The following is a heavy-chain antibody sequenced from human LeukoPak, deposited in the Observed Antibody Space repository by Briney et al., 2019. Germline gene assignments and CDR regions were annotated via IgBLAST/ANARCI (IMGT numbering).Heavy chain of an antibody. Sequence: SETLSLTCAVYGGSFSGYYWSWIRQPPGKGLEWIGEINHSGSTNYNPSLKSRVTISVDTSKNQFSLKLSSVTAADAAVYYCARHRGIAVAAAGDWGQGTLVTVSS. CDR3: ARHRGIAVAAAGD. V-gene: IGHV4-34*01. CDR1: GGSFSGYY. J-gene: IGHJ4*02. CDR2: INHSGST. D-gene: IGHD6-19*01.